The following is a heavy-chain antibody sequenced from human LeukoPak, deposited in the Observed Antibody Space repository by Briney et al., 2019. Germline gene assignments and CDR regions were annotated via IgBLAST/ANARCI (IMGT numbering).Heavy chain of an antibody. CDR2: ISAYNGNT. CDR1: GYTFTSYG. D-gene: IGHD3-3*01. J-gene: IGHJ6*03. Sequence: ASVKVSCTASGYTFTSYGISWVRQAPGQGLEWMGWISAYNGNTNYAQKLQGRVTMTTDTSTRTAYMELRSLRSDDTAVYYCARDNQALRGVVTISFYYFYRDVWGKGTGVSVFS. CDR3: ARDNQALRGVVTISFYYFYRDV. V-gene: IGHV1-18*01.